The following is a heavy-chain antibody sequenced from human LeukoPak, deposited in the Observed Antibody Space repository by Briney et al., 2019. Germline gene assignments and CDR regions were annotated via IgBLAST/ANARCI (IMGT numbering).Heavy chain of an antibody. D-gene: IGHD3-22*01. J-gene: IGHJ4*02. Sequence: GGSLRLSCAASGFTFSSYSMNWVRQAPGKGLEWVSSISSSSSYIYYADSVKGRFTISRDNAKNSLYLQMNSLRAEDTALYYCAKEGYYDSSGYPPGYFDYWGQGTLVTVSS. CDR2: ISSSSSYI. CDR3: AKEGYYDSSGYPPGYFDY. CDR1: GFTFSSYS. V-gene: IGHV3-21*04.